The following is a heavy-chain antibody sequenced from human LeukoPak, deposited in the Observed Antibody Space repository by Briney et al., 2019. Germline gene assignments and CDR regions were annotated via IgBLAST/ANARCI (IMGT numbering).Heavy chain of an antibody. CDR2: IYSGGST. CDR1: GFHVNSNY. V-gene: IGHV3-66*02. CDR3: ARDPDYYGMDV. Sequence: GALRLSFAASGFHVNSNYMRWGRPAPGKGGEWVSVIYSGGSTYYADSVKGRFTISRDNSKNTLYLQMNSLRAEDTAVYYCARDPDYYGMDVWGQGTTVTVSS. J-gene: IGHJ6*02.